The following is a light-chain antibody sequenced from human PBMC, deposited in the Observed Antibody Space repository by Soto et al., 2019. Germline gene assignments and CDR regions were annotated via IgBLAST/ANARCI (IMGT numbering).Light chain of an antibody. J-gene: IGKJ4*01. Sequence: AIQLTQSPSSLSASVGDRVTITCRASQGISSALAWYQQKPGKAPKLLIYDASSLERGVPSRFIGSGSCTYFTPTISRLKPADFATYFCQHLNSYPLTFGGGTKVEIK. CDR3: QHLNSYPLT. CDR2: DAS. V-gene: IGKV1-13*02. CDR1: QGISSA.